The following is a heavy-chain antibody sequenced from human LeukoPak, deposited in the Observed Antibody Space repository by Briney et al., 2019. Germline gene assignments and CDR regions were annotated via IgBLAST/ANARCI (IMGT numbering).Heavy chain of an antibody. J-gene: IGHJ4*02. CDR1: GFTFSSYG. D-gene: IGHD3-10*01. V-gene: IGHV3-33*01. CDR3: ATKDPRGMVRGAFDC. Sequence: GGSLGLSCAASGFTFSSYGMHWVRQAPGKGLEWVAVIWYDGSNKYYADSVKGRFTISRDNSKNTLYLQMNSLKTEDTAVYYCATKDPRGMVRGAFDCWGQGVLVTVSS. CDR2: IWYDGSNK.